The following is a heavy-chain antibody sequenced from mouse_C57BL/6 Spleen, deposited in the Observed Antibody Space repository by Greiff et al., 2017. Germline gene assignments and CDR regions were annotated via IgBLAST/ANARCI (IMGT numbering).Heavy chain of an antibody. CDR3: ARWTAQAPAWFAY. J-gene: IGHJ3*01. CDR2: IYPGSGNT. D-gene: IGHD3-2*02. Sequence: VQLQQSGAELVRPGASVKLSCKASGYTFTDYYINWVKQRPGQGLEWIARIYPGSGNTYYNEKFKGKATLTAEKSSSTAYMQLSSLTSEDSAVYFCARWTAQAPAWFAYWGQGTLVTVSA. CDR1: GYTFTDYY. V-gene: IGHV1-76*01.